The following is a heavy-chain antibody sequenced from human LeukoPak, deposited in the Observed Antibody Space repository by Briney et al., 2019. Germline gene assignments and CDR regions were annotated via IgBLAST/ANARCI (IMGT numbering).Heavy chain of an antibody. CDR3: ATYSSSWRSFDY. V-gene: IGHV4-61*02. Sequence: SQTLSLTCTVSGGSISSGSYYWSWIRQPAGKGLEWIGRIYTSGSTNYNPSLKSRVTISVDTSKNQFSLKLSSVTAADTAVYYCATYSSSWRSFDYWGQGTLVTVSS. J-gene: IGHJ4*02. CDR2: IYTSGST. D-gene: IGHD6-13*01. CDR1: GGSISSGSYY.